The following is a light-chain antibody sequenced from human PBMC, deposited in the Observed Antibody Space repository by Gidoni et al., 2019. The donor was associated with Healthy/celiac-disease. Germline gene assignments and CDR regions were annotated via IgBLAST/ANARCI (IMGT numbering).Light chain of an antibody. CDR2: DAS. Sequence: EIVLTQSPATLSLSPGERATLSGGASQGVSSSYLAWYQQKPGLAPRLLIYDASSRATGIPDRFSGSGSGTDFTLTISRLEPEDFAVYYCQQYGSSPPLTFGGGTKVKIK. V-gene: IGKV3D-20*01. CDR3: QQYGSSPPLT. J-gene: IGKJ4*01. CDR1: QGVSSSY.